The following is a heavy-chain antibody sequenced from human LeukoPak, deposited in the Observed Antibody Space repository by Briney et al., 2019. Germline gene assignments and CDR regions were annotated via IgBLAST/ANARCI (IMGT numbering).Heavy chain of an antibody. D-gene: IGHD6-13*01. V-gene: IGHV3-30*01. Sequence: GRSLRLSCAASGFTFSSYAMHWVRQAPGKGLEWVAVISYDGSNKYYADSVKGRFTISRDNSKNTLYLQMNSLRAEDTAVYYCARVRAATQSFDYWGQGTQVTVSS. CDR3: ARVRAATQSFDY. CDR2: ISYDGSNK. CDR1: GFTFSSYA. J-gene: IGHJ4*02.